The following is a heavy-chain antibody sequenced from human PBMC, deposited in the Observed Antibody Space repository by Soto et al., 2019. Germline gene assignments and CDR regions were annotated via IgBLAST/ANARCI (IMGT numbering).Heavy chain of an antibody. V-gene: IGHV3-7*01. J-gene: IGHJ5*02. Sequence: EVQLVESGGGLVQPGGSLRLSCAASGFTFSSYWMSWVRQAPGKGLEWVANIKQDGSEKYYVDSVKGRFTISRDNAKNSLYLQMNSLRAEDTAVYYCARDCMITFGGVIVHNWFDPWGQGTLVTVSS. CDR1: GFTFSSYW. CDR3: ARDCMITFGGVIVHNWFDP. CDR2: IKQDGSEK. D-gene: IGHD3-16*02.